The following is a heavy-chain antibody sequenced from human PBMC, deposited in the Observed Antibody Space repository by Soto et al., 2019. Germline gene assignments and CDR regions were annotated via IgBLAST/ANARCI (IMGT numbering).Heavy chain of an antibody. CDR1: GGSISSSSYY. CDR2: IYYSGST. CDR3: ARVWEGYWLEP. D-gene: IGHD1-26*01. Sequence: SETLSLTCTVSGGSISSSSYYWGWIRQPPGKGLEWIGSIYYSGSTYYNPSLKSRVTISVDTSKNQFSLKLSSVTAADTAVYYCARVWEGYWLEPWGQGTLVTVSS. J-gene: IGHJ5*02. V-gene: IGHV4-39*01.